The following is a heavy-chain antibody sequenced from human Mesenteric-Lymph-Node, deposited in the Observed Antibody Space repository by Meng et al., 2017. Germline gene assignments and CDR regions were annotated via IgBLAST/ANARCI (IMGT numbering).Heavy chain of an antibody. CDR3: ARGGYDLNWFDP. J-gene: IGHJ5*02. V-gene: IGHV4-4*02. D-gene: IGHD2-15*01. Sequence: VQRQSSVQGRVNPSESLSPTCAVSGGSISRSDWWSWFRQPPGKGLEWIGETSHSGSTNYSPSLKSRVTISVDTSKNQFSLKLNSVTAADTAVYYCARGGYDLNWFDPWGQGTLVTVSS. CDR2: TSHSGST. CDR1: GGSISRSDW.